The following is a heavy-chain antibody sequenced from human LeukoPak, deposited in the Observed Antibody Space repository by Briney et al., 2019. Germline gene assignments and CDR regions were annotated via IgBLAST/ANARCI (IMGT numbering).Heavy chain of an antibody. CDR1: GGSFSGYY. CDR3: ATGDSGYDRGPSDY. D-gene: IGHD5-12*01. Sequence: SETLSLTCAVYGGSFSGYYWSWIRQPPGKGLEWIGEINHSGSTNYNPSLKSRVTISVDTPKNQFSLKLSPVTAADTAVYYCATGDSGYDRGPSDYWGQGTLVTVSS. J-gene: IGHJ4*02. V-gene: IGHV4-34*01. CDR2: INHSGST.